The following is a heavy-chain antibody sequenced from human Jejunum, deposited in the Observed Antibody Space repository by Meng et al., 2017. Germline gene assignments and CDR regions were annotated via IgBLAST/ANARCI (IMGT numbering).Heavy chain of an antibody. J-gene: IGHJ4*02. CDR3: AKHGGYYQHY. CDR2: IDHRGSP. V-gene: IGHV4-4*03. Sequence: RRRGSGPGLVKPPGPLSLTGTVSGDSITTNTYWSWVRQSPEKGLEWIGQIDHRGSPYYNPSLKSRVTMSVDKSKSQVSLQLTSVTAADTAVYYCAKHGGYYQHYWGQGTLVTVSS. D-gene: IGHD3-22*01. CDR1: GDSITTNTY.